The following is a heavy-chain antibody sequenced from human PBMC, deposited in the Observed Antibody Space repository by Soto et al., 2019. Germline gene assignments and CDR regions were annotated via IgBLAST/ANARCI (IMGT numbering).Heavy chain of an antibody. D-gene: IGHD6-19*01. CDR1: GFTFGDYA. Sequence: GGSLRLSCTASGFTFGDYAMSWFRQAPGKGLEWVGFIRSKAYGGTTEYAASVKGRFTISRDDSKSIAYLQMNSLKTEDTAVYYCTRVGIQQWLVRGFFDYWGQGTLVTVSS. J-gene: IGHJ4*02. V-gene: IGHV3-49*03. CDR3: TRVGIQQWLVRGFFDY. CDR2: IRSKAYGGTT.